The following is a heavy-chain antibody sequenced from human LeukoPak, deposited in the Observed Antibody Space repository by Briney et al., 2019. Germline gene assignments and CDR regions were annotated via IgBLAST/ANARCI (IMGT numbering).Heavy chain of an antibody. Sequence: PGGSLRLSCAASGFTFSSYAMHWVRQAPGQGLQWVSAVGTSADTYYADSVRGRFTISRDNSKNTLYLQMDSLRAADTAVYYCARDKGTSYLSSFDYWGQGTLVTVSS. CDR3: ARDKGTSYLSSFDY. V-gene: IGHV3-23*01. D-gene: IGHD6-6*01. CDR1: GFTFSSYA. J-gene: IGHJ4*02. CDR2: VGTSADT.